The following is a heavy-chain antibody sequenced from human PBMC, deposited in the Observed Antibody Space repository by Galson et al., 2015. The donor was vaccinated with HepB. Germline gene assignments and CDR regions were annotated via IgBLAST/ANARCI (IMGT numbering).Heavy chain of an antibody. CDR3: AREGYYGSGSYLHYFDY. J-gene: IGHJ4*02. V-gene: IGHV3-30-3*01. D-gene: IGHD3-10*01. CDR2: ISYDGSNK. Sequence: SLRLSCAASGFTFSSYAMHWVRQAPGKGLEWVAVISYDGSNKYYADSVKGRFTISRDNSKNTLYLQMNSLRAEDTAVYYCAREGYYGSGSYLHYFDYWGQGTLVTVSS. CDR1: GFTFSSYA.